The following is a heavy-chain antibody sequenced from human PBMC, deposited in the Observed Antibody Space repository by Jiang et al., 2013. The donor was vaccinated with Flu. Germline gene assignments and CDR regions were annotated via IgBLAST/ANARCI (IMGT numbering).Heavy chain of an antibody. CDR2: INDSGST. J-gene: IGHJ4*02. CDR1: GGSFSGYF. Sequence: LLKPSETLSLTCAIYGGSFSGYFWTWIRQSPGKGLEWIGDINDSGSTNYKPSLKSRVTISGDTSKNQVSLKLTSVTAADTAVYYCAGSQWRYRFDYWGQGALVTVSS. V-gene: IGHV4-34*01. D-gene: IGHD2-15*01. CDR3: AGSQWRYRFDY.